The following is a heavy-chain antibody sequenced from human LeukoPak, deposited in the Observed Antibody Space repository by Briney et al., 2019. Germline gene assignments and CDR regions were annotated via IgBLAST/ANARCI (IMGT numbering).Heavy chain of an antibody. CDR3: ARAPRGGYSGSYLDY. Sequence: PGGSLRLSCAASGFSISNFWMSWVRQAPGKGLEWVAHIKEDGSEKRYVDFVKGRFTISRDSASLYLQMNNLRAEDTAVYYCARAPRGGYSGSYLDYWGQGSLVTVSS. CDR2: IKEDGSEK. CDR1: GFSISNFW. J-gene: IGHJ4*02. D-gene: IGHD1-26*01. V-gene: IGHV3-7*01.